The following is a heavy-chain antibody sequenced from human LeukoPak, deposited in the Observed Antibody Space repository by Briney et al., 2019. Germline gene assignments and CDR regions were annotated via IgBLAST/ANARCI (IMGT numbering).Heavy chain of an antibody. J-gene: IGHJ5*02. V-gene: IGHV1-69*04. Sequence: GASVKVSCKASGGTFSSYAISWVRQAPGQGLEWMGRVIPILGIANYAQKFQGRVTITADKSTSTAYMELSSLRSEDTAVYYCARDVNSLTSLRSDPWGQGTLVTVSS. CDR3: ARDVNSLTSLRSDP. CDR2: VIPILGIA. D-gene: IGHD2/OR15-2a*01. CDR1: GGTFSSYA.